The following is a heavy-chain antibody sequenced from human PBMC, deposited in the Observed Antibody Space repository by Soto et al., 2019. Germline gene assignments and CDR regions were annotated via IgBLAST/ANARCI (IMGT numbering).Heavy chain of an antibody. CDR2: ISSGGSST. CDR1: GFTFTTYA. V-gene: IGHV3-23*01. Sequence: PGGSLRLSCAGSGFTFTTYAMGWVRQAPGKGLEWVSSISSGGSSTYYADSVKGRFTISRDTSNNTLYLQMRSLRAEDTAVYFCERHKDFQFDKWGQGALVTVSS. J-gene: IGHJ4*02. CDR3: ERHKDFQFDK.